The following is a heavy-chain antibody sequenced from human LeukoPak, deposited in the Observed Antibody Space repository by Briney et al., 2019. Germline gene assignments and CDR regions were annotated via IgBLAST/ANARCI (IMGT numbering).Heavy chain of an antibody. Sequence: SETLSLTCTVSGGSISSYCWSWIRQPPEKGLEWIGYIYYSGSTNYNPSLKSRVTISVDTSKNQFSLKLSSVTAADTAVYYCARLSTYVYYFDYWGQRTLVTVSS. D-gene: IGHD3-16*01. J-gene: IGHJ4*02. CDR3: ARLSTYVYYFDY. CDR1: GGSISSYC. V-gene: IGHV4-59*08. CDR2: IYYSGST.